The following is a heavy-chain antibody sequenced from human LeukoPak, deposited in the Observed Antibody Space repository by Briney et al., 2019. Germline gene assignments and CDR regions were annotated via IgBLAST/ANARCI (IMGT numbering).Heavy chain of an antibody. V-gene: IGHV4-34*01. Sequence: PSETLSLTCAVYGGSFSGYYWGWIRQPPGKGLEWIGEVNHSGSTKYNPSLKSRVTISVDTSKNQFSLKLSSVTAADTAVYYCARAPVSMVASFDYWGQGTLVTVSS. D-gene: IGHD3-10*01. CDR1: GGSFSGYY. CDR3: ARAPVSMVASFDY. J-gene: IGHJ4*02. CDR2: VNHSGST.